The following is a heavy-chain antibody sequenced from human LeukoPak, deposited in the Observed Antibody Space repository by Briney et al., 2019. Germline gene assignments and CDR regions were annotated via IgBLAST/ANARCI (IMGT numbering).Heavy chain of an antibody. CDR2: VKQDGGEK. D-gene: IGHD2-15*01. V-gene: IGHV3-7*05. Sequence: GGSLRLSCAASGFAFSDFSMNWVRLAPGRGLAWVASVKQDGGEKYYVDSVKGRFTISGDNAKNSLYLQMDSLRTEDTAFYYCAKEIDTLGTNAFDIWGQGTMVTVSS. CDR1: GFAFSDFS. J-gene: IGHJ3*02. CDR3: AKEIDTLGTNAFDI.